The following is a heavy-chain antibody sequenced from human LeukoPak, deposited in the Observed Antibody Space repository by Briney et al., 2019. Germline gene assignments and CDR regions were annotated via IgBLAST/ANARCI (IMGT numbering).Heavy chain of an antibody. CDR2: IYTSGST. V-gene: IGHV4-4*07. D-gene: IGHD5-18*01. CDR3: ARAVDTVKPTPYYYYMDV. CDR1: GGSISSYY. Sequence: KPSETLSLTCTVSGGSISSYYWSWIRQPAGKGLERIGRIYTSGSTNYNPSLKSRVTMSVDTSKNQFSLKLSSVTAADTAVYYCARAVDTVKPTPYYYYMDVWGKGTTVTVSS. J-gene: IGHJ6*03.